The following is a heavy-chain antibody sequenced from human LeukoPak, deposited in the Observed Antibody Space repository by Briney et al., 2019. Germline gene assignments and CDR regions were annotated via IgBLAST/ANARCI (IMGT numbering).Heavy chain of an antibody. Sequence: PSETLSLTCTVSGGSISSSSYYWGWIRQPPGKGLEWIGSIYYSGSTYYNPSLKSRVTISVDTSKNQFSLKLSSVTAADTAVYYCARDSPEYYDILTGFYYYGMDVWGQGTTVTVSS. D-gene: IGHD3-9*01. CDR1: GGSISSSSYY. J-gene: IGHJ6*02. V-gene: IGHV4-39*07. CDR3: ARDSPEYYDILTGFYYYGMDV. CDR2: IYYSGST.